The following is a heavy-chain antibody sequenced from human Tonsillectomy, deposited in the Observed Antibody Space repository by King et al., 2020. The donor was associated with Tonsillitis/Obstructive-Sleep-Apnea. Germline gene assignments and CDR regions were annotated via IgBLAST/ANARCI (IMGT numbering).Heavy chain of an antibody. J-gene: IGHJ6*03. CDR3: ARVMYYDFWSGSLWYYYYMDV. CDR1: GGSVSSGSYY. D-gene: IGHD3-3*01. Sequence: QLQESGPGLVKPSETLSLTCTVSGGSVSSGSYYWSWIRQPPGKGLEWIGYIYYSVGTNYNPSLTSRVTISVDTSKNQFSLKLSSVTAADTAVYYCARVMYYDFWSGSLWYYYYMDVWGKGTTVTVSS. CDR2: IYYSVGT. V-gene: IGHV4-61*01.